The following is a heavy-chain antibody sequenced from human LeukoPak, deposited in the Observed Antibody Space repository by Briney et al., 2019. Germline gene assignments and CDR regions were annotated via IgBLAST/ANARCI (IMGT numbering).Heavy chain of an antibody. Sequence: PSETLSFTCTGSGGSISSYYWSWIRQPPGQGLVWIGNIYYSGSTNYNPSLKSRVTISVDTSKNQFSLKLSSVTAADTAVYYCARGVRGVDEYFDYWGQGTLVTVSS. CDR2: IYYSGST. J-gene: IGHJ4*02. V-gene: IGHV4-59*01. CDR1: GGSISSYY. D-gene: IGHD3-10*01. CDR3: ARGVRGVDEYFDY.